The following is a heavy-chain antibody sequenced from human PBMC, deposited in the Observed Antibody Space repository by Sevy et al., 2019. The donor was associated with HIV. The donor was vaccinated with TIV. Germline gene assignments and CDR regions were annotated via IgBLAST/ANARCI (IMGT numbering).Heavy chain of an antibody. CDR2: INAISSNI. V-gene: IGHV3-21*01. CDR1: GFTFSSYA. D-gene: IGHD2-15*01. CDR3: AGDLFSGGNAVYGY. Sequence: GSLRLSCAASGFTFSSYAMNWVRQAPGKGLEWVSSINAISSNIYYADSVKGRFTISRDNAENSLYLQMNSVRAEDTDVDYCAGDLFSGGNAVYGYWGQGTLVTVSS. J-gene: IGHJ4*02.